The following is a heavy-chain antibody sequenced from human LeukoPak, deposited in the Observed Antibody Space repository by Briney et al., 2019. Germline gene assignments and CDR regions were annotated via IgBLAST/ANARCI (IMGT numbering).Heavy chain of an antibody. CDR3: ARLLRVGYCSTTTCNWFDP. CDR1: GYSTSSGFY. V-gene: IGHV4-38-2*02. D-gene: IGHD2-2*03. J-gene: IGHJ5*02. CDR2: ISHSEST. Sequence: SETLSLTCSVSGYSTSSGFYWGWIRQSPGKGLEWIGSISHSESTYYNPSLKSRVTISVDASKNQFSLKLSSVTAADTAVYYCARLLRVGYCSTTTCNWFDPWGQGTLVTVSS.